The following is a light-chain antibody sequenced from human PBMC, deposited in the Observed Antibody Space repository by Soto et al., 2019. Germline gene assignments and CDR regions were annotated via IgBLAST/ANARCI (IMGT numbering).Light chain of an antibody. Sequence: QSVLTQPASVSGSPGQSITISCTGTSSDVGAYNYVSWYQQHPGKAPKLMIYDVNNWPSGVSNRFSGSKSGNTASLTISGLQAEDEADYYCSSYTTTSTLYVFGTGTKVTVL. J-gene: IGLJ1*01. V-gene: IGLV2-14*01. CDR1: SSDVGAYNY. CDR3: SSYTTTSTLYV. CDR2: DVN.